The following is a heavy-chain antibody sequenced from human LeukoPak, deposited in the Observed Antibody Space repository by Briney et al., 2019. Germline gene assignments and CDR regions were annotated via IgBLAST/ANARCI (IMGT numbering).Heavy chain of an antibody. V-gene: IGHV3-7*01. J-gene: IGHJ6*02. CDR1: GFTFSNYW. Sequence: GGSLRLSCAASGFTFSNYWMTWVRQAPGKVLEWVAHINQDGSKEYYMDSVKARFTISRDNAKNSLSLQMNSLRAEDTAVYYCAKDLGGYSGYDRWAFYYYYYGMDVWGQGTTVTVSS. CDR3: AKDLGGYSGYDRWAFYYYYYGMDV. CDR2: INQDGSKE. D-gene: IGHD5-12*01.